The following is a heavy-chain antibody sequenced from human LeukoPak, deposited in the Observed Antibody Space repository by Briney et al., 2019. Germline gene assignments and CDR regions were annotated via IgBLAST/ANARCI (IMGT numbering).Heavy chain of an antibody. Sequence: GGSLGLSCAASGFTFTSYWMTWVRQAPGKGLEWVANIKQDGSEKHSVDSVKGRFTISRDNAKNSLYLQMNSLRAEDTAMYYCARWSGSRDSVDYWGQGTLVTVSS. D-gene: IGHD1-26*01. CDR2: IKQDGSEK. J-gene: IGHJ4*02. V-gene: IGHV3-7*04. CDR1: GFTFTSYW. CDR3: ARWSGSRDSVDY.